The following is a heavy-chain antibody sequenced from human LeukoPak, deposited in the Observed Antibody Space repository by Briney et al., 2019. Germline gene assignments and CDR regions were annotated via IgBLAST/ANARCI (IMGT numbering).Heavy chain of an antibody. V-gene: IGHV3-48*01. CDR3: VRDPSSVRLPFGS. Sequence: GGSLRLSCAVSGFTLSLYGMNWVRQATGKGLEWISHISASSSGIFYADSVKGRFITSRDNTRSSLYLQMNSLRAEDTAVYYCVRDPSSVRLPFGSWGQGTLVTVSS. CDR2: ISASSSGI. CDR1: GFTLSLYG. D-gene: IGHD6-6*01. J-gene: IGHJ4*02.